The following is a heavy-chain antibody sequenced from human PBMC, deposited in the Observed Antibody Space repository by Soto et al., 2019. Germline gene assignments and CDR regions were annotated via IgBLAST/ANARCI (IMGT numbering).Heavy chain of an antibody. J-gene: IGHJ4*02. D-gene: IGHD6-19*01. V-gene: IGHV3-23*01. CDR2: ISGSGGST. CDR3: AKDNRPYSSGWYDYFDY. Sequence: GGSLRLSCAASGFTFSSYAMSWVRQAPGKGLKWVSAISGSGGSTYYADSVKGRFTISRDNSKNTLYLQMNSLRAEDTAVYYCAKDNRPYSSGWYDYFDYWGQGTLVTVSS. CDR1: GFTFSSYA.